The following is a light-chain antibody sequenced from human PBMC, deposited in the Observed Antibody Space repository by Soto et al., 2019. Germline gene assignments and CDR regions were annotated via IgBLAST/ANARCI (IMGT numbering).Light chain of an antibody. V-gene: IGKV1-39*01. CDR3: QQRYSTPIT. CDR2: AAS. J-gene: IGKJ5*01. Sequence: DIQMTQSPSSLSASVGDRVTITCRASQSISSYLNWYQQKPGKAPKLLIYAASSLQSGVPSRFSCSGSGTDFPLTISSLQPEDFATYYCQQRYSTPITFGQGTRLEIK. CDR1: QSISSY.